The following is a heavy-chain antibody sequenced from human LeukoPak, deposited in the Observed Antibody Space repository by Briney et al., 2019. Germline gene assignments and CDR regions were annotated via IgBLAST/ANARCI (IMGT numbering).Heavy chain of an antibody. CDR3: ARGLWFGDENPPYFDY. D-gene: IGHD3-10*01. J-gene: IGHJ4*02. V-gene: IGHV4-4*07. Sequence: SETLSLTCTVSGGSISSYYWSWIRQPAGKGLEWIGRIYISGSTNYNPSLKSRVTISVDTSRNQFSLKLSSVTAADTAVYYCARGLWFGDENPPYFDYWGQGILVTVSS. CDR2: IYISGST. CDR1: GGSISSYY.